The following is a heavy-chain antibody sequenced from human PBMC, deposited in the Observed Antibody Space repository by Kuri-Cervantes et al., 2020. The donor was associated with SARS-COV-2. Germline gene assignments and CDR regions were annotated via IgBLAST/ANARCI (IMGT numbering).Heavy chain of an antibody. CDR2: IYTSGST. D-gene: IGHD4-23*01. Sequence: ESLKISCTVSGGSISSYYWSWIRQPAGKGLEWIGRIYTSGSTNYNPSLKSRVTMSVDTSKNQFSLKLSSVTAADTAVYYCTRDGGNPYNWFDPWGQGTLVTVSS. J-gene: IGHJ5*02. CDR3: TRDGGNPYNWFDP. V-gene: IGHV4-4*07. CDR1: GGSISSYY.